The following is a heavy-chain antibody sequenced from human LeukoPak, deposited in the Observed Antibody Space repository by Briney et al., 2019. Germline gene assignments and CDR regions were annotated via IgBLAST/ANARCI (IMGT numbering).Heavy chain of an antibody. CDR2: IKSKVDGGTT. J-gene: IGHJ4*02. CDR3: TSISASVLGESFDY. D-gene: IGHD3-16*01. Sequence: MAGGSLRLSCAASGFTFRNAWMSWVRQAPGKGLDWVGRIKSKVDGGTTDYAAPVKGRFTISRDDSKNTQYLQMNSLKTEDTAVYYCTSISASVLGESFDYWGQGTLVTVSS. V-gene: IGHV3-15*01. CDR1: GFTFRNAW.